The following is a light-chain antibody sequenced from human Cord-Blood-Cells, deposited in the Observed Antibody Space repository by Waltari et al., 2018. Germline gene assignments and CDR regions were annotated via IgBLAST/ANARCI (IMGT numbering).Light chain of an antibody. CDR2: EGS. CDR1: SSDVGSYNL. V-gene: IGLV2-23*03. CDR3: CSYAGSSTFVYV. J-gene: IGLJ1*01. Sequence: QSALTQPASVSGSPGQSITISCTGTSSDVGSYNLVSWSQQHPGKAPKLMIYEGSKRPSGVSNRFSGSKSGNTASLTISGLQAEDEADYYCCSYAGSSTFVYVFGTGTNVTVL.